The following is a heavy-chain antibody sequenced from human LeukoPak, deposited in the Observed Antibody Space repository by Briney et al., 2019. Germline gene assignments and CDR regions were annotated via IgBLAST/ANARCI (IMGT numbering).Heavy chain of an antibody. V-gene: IGHV3-21*04. D-gene: IGHD3-3*01. CDR2: ISSSRTYI. Sequence: GGSLRLSCAASGFTFSSYSMNWVRQAPGKGLEWVSFISSSRTYIYYADSLKGRFTISRDNAKNSLYLQMNSLRAEDTALYYCARCPIFGVVIIPDQLPNYYYYMDVWGKGTTVTVSS. CDR1: GFTFSSYS. J-gene: IGHJ6*03. CDR3: ARCPIFGVVIIPDQLPNYYYYMDV.